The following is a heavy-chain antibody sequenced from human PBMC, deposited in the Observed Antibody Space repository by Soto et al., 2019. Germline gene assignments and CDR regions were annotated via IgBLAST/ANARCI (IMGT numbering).Heavy chain of an antibody. CDR2: IGTAGDT. Sequence: EVQLVESGGGLVQPGGSLRLSCAASGFTFSSYDMHWVRQATGKGLEWVSAIGTAGDTYYPGSVKGRFTISRENAKNSLYLQMNSLRAEDTAVYYCARVSGYSYAGAFDIWGQGTMVTVSS. D-gene: IGHD5-18*01. CDR3: ARVSGYSYAGAFDI. CDR1: GFTFSSYD. J-gene: IGHJ3*02. V-gene: IGHV3-13*01.